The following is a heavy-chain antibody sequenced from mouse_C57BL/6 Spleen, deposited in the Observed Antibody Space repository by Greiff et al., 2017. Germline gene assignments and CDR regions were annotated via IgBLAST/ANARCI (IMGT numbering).Heavy chain of an antibody. J-gene: IGHJ4*01. CDR1: GYSFTDYN. CDR2: INPNYGTT. Sequence: VQLKQSGPELVKPGASVTISCKASGYSFTDYNMNWVKQSNGKSLEWIGVINPNYGTTSYNQKFKGKATLTVDQSSSTDYMQLNSLTSEDSAVYYCAREGRTHYEMEYWGQGTSVTVSS. V-gene: IGHV1-39*01. CDR3: AREGRTHYEMEY.